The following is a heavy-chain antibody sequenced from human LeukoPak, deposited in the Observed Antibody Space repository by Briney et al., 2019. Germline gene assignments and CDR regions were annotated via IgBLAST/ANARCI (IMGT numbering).Heavy chain of an antibody. D-gene: IGHD1-26*01. J-gene: IGHJ5*02. CDR3: AGEEDRWEWFDP. Sequence: GGSLRLSCAASGFTVSSDHMSWVRQAPGKGLEWVSVIYNGDSTQYTDSVKGRFTISRDNSRNTLYLQMNSLRVEDTAVYYCAGEEDRWEWFDPWGQGTLVTVSS. CDR1: GFTVSSDH. CDR2: IYNGDST. V-gene: IGHV3-66*01.